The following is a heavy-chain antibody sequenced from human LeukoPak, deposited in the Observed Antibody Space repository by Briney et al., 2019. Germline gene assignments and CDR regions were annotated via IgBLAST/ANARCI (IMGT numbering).Heavy chain of an antibody. V-gene: IGHV1-2*02. Sequence: ASVKDSCKSSGYTFTGYHEHYVRQAPGQGLEWMGWINPNSGGTNYAQKFQGTVTRTRDTSISTAYMELSRLRSDDTAVYYCARALLIAGFDIWGQGTMVTVSS. CDR3: ARALLIAGFDI. D-gene: IGHD2-21*01. CDR1: GYTFTGYH. CDR2: INPNSGGT. J-gene: IGHJ3*02.